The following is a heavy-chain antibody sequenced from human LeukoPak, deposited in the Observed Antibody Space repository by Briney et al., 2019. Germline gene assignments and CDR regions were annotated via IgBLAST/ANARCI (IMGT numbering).Heavy chain of an antibody. V-gene: IGHV4-39*01. J-gene: IGHJ4*02. CDR1: GGSISSSRYY. Sequence: SETLSLTCTVSGGSISSSRYYWGWIRQPPGKGLEWIGSIYYSGNTYYNPSLKSRVTISVDTSKNQFSLKLSSVTAADTAVYYCATQFGEDYWGQGTLVTVSS. CDR2: IYYSGNT. CDR3: ATQFGEDY. D-gene: IGHD3-10*01.